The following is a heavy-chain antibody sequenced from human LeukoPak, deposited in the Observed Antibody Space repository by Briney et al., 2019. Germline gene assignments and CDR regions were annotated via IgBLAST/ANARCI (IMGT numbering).Heavy chain of an antibody. J-gene: IGHJ4*02. V-gene: IGHV4-59*08. Sequence: PSETLSLTCTVSGGSISSYYWSWIRQPPGKGLEWIGYIYYSGSTNYNPSLKSRVTISVDTSKNQFSLKLSSVTAADTAVYYCAAIRGHYDYVWGSYSGGYYFDYWGQGTLVTVSS. CDR2: IYYSGST. D-gene: IGHD3-16*01. CDR1: GGSISSYY. CDR3: AAIRGHYDYVWGSYSGGYYFDY.